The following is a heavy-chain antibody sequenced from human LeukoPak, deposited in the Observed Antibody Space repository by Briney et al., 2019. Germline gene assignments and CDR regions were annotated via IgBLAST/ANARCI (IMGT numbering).Heavy chain of an antibody. D-gene: IGHD3-10*01. CDR3: ARDAITMVRGVIITWGYYYYMDV. Sequence: ASVKVSCKASGYTFTNSYIHWVRQAPGQVLEWMGLINPDGGNTNYAQNFQGRVTLTRDTSISTAYMELSRLRSDDTAVYYCARDAITMVRGVIITWGYYYYMDVWGKGTTVTVSS. J-gene: IGHJ6*03. CDR1: GYTFTNSY. V-gene: IGHV1-46*01. CDR2: INPDGGNT.